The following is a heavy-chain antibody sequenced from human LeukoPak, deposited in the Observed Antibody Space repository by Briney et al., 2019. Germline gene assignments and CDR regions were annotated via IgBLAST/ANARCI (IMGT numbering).Heavy chain of an antibody. V-gene: IGHV1-2*02. J-gene: IGHJ5*02. CDR1: GYGFSDVY. CDR3: ATSSSVTHTLDP. D-gene: IGHD5/OR15-5a*01. Sequence: GASVKVSFTASGYGFSDVYFNWVRQAPGQGLEWMGWINPHSGATNYAQRFQGRVSMDASIDTAYMELSRLTSDDTAVYYCATSSSVTHTLDPRGQGTLVSVSP. CDR2: INPHSGAT.